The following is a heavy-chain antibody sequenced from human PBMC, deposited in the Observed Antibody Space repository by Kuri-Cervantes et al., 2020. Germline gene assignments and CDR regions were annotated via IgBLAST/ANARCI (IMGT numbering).Heavy chain of an antibody. CDR1: GYTFTAYY. CDR2: INPNSGGT. J-gene: IGHJ4*02. CDR3: ARAGNYYYDSSGYFDY. V-gene: IGHV1-2*02. D-gene: IGHD3-22*01. Sequence: ASVKVSCKASGYTFTAYYIHWVRQAPGQGLEWMGWINPNSGGTDYAQKFQGRVTMTRDTSISTAYMELSSLRSEDTAVYYCARAGNYYYDSSGYFDYWGQGTLVTVSS.